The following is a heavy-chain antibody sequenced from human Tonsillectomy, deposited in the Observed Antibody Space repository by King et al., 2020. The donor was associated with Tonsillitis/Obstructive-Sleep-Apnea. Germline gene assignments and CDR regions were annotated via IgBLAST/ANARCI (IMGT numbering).Heavy chain of an antibody. CDR3: ARGPYCSTTNCVAMDS. D-gene: IGHD2-2*01. Sequence: QLVQSGAEVKKPGASVKVSCKASGYTFTSYGISWVRQAPGQGLEWMGWISAYTGNTNYAQKLQGRVTMTTDTSTTTAYMELMSLRYDETSVYYCARGPYCSTTNCVAMDSWGQGTLVTVSS. V-gene: IGHV1-18*01. J-gene: IGHJ4*02. CDR2: ISAYTGNT. CDR1: GYTFTSYG.